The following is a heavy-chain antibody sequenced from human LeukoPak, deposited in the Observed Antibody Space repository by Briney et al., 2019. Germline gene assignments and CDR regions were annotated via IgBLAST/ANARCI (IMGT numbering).Heavy chain of an antibody. CDR1: GGSVSSGSYY. J-gene: IGHJ4*02. D-gene: IGHD1-14*01. CDR3: ARRTDY. Sequence: TSETLSLTCSVSGGSVSSGSYYWSWIRQPPGKGLEWIAYIHYSGSTNYNPSLKSRVTISIDTSKNQFFLKLSSVTAADTAVYYCARRTDYWGQGTLVTVSS. V-gene: IGHV4-61*01. CDR2: IHYSGST.